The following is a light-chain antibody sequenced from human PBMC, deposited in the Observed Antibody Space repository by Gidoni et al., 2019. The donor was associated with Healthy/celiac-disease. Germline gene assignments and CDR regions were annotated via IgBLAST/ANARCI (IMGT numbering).Light chain of an antibody. CDR1: QSISSY. J-gene: IGKJ3*01. CDR3: QQSYSTPPGFT. V-gene: IGKV1-39*01. Sequence: DIQMTQSPSSLSASVGDRVTITCRASQSISSYLNWYPQKPGKAPKLLIYAASSLQSGVPARFSGSGSGTDFTLTISSLQPEDFATYYCQQSYSTPPGFTFGPGTKVDIK. CDR2: AAS.